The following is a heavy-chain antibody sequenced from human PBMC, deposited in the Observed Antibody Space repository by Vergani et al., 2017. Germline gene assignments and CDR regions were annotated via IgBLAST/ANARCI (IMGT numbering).Heavy chain of an antibody. CDR2: INHSGST. Sequence: QVQLQQWGAGLLKPSETLSLTCAVYGGSFSGYYWSWIRQPPGKGLEWIGEINHSGSTSDNPSLKSRVTISVDTSKNQFSLKLSSVTAADTAVYYCARAGDSSGYRDAFDIWGQGTMVTVSS. J-gene: IGHJ3*02. CDR1: GGSFSGYY. D-gene: IGHD3-22*01. V-gene: IGHV4-34*01. CDR3: ARAGDSSGYRDAFDI.